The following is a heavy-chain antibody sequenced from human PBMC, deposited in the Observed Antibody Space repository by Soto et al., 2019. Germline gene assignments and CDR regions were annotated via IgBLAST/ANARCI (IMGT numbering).Heavy chain of an antibody. Sequence: EASVKVSCKASGGTFSSYAISWVRQAPGQGLEWMGGIIPIFGTANYAQKFQGRVTITADESTSTAYMELSSLRSEDTAVYYCARDRYYYDSSGYYYWGQGTLVTVSS. CDR1: GGTFSSYA. V-gene: IGHV1-69*13. CDR2: IIPIFGTA. D-gene: IGHD3-22*01. CDR3: ARDRYYYDSSGYYY. J-gene: IGHJ4*02.